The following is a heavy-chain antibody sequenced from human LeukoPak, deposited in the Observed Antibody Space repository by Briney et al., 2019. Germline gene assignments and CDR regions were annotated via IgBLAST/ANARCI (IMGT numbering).Heavy chain of an antibody. J-gene: IGHJ3*02. D-gene: IGHD2-21*02. CDR3: ARHPRGDSSNPPDSFDI. V-gene: IGHV4-59*08. CDR1: GGSINNFY. CDR2: IFYSGTT. Sequence: SETLSLTCTVSGGSINNFYWSWIRQPPGKGLEWLGFIFYSGTTNYNPSLESRVSMSVDTSRNQFSLNLRSLTAADTAVYYCARHPRGDSSNPPDSFDIWGQGTVVTVSS.